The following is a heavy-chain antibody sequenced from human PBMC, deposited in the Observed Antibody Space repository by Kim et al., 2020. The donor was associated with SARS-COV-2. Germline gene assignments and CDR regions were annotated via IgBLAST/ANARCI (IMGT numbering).Heavy chain of an antibody. V-gene: IGHV3-73*01. J-gene: IGHJ5*02. Sequence: SVKGRFTISREDSKNTAYLQMHSLTTEDTAVYYCTKGYCTSTACYPKFDPWGQGTLVTVSS. CDR3: TKGYCTSTACYPKFDP. D-gene: IGHD2-2*01.